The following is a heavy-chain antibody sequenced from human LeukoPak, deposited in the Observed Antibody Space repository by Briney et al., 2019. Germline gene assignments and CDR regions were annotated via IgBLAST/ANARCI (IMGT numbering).Heavy chain of an antibody. CDR2: IYYSGST. CDR1: GGSISSYY. D-gene: IGHD6-19*01. V-gene: IGHV4-59*01. J-gene: IGHJ4*02. CDR3: AREGKLTGYFGGLGFNY. Sequence: SETLSLTCTVSGGSISSYYWSWIRQPPGKGLEWIGYIYYSGSTNYNPSLKSRVTISVDTSKNQFSLKLSSVTAADTAVYYCAREGKLTGYFGGLGFNYWGQGILVTVSS.